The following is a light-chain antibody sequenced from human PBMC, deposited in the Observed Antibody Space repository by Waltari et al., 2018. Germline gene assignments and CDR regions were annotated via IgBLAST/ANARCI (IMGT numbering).Light chain of an antibody. CDR3: QHYHQWPPYT. J-gene: IGKJ2*01. Sequence: EIVLTQSPSTLSVSPGERAILSCLASQTISYNLAWYQQRPGQPPRLLIYGAPARAAAIPVRFSGSGSGTEFTLTISGLQSEDFAVYYCQHYHQWPPYTFGQGTKVE. V-gene: IGKV3-15*01. CDR1: QTISYN. CDR2: GAP.